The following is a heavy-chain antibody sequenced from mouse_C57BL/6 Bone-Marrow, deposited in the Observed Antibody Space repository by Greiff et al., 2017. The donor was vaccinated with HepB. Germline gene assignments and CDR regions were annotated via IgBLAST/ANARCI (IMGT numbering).Heavy chain of an antibody. D-gene: IGHD3-2*02. CDR1: GYSITSGYY. CDR2: ISYDGSN. Sequence: EVHLVESGPGLVKPSQSLSLTCSVTGYSITSGYYWNWIRQFPGNKLEWMGYISYDGSNNYNPSLKNRLSITRDTSKNQFVLKLNSVTTEDTATYYCARGSSGYVRFAYWGQGTLVPVSA. J-gene: IGHJ3*01. V-gene: IGHV3-6*01. CDR3: ARGSSGYVRFAY.